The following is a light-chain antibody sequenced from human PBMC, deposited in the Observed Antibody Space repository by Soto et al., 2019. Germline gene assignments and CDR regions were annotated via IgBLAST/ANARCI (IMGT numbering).Light chain of an antibody. J-gene: IGKJ2*01. CDR3: QQRSNGRHT. CDR1: QSVSSY. CDR2: DAS. V-gene: IGKV3-11*01. Sequence: EIVLTQSPATLSLSPGERATLSCRASQSVSSYLGWYQQKPGQAPRLLLYDASNRATGIPPRFRGSGYGTDFTLTISSLEPEDFAVYYCQQRSNGRHTFGQGTKLEIK.